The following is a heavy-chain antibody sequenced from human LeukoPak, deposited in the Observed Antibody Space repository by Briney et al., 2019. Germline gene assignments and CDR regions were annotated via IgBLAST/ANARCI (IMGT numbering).Heavy chain of an antibody. CDR3: ARESLGDSSGYYLLNYFDY. J-gene: IGHJ4*02. Sequence: SETLSLTCAVSGYSISSGYYWGWIRQPAGKGLEWIGRIYTSGSTNYNPSLKSRVTISVDTSKNQFSLKLSSVTAADTAVYYCARESLGDSSGYYLLNYFDYWGQGTLVTVSS. D-gene: IGHD3-22*01. CDR1: GYSISSGYY. CDR2: IYTSGST. V-gene: IGHV4-61*02.